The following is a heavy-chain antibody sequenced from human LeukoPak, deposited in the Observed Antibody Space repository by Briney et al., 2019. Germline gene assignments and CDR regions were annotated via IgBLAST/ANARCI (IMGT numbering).Heavy chain of an antibody. Sequence: ASVKVSCKASGYTFTSYDITWVRQAPGQGLEWMGWISVYNGNTDYAQKFQGRVTMTTDTSTSTAFMELRSLRSDDTAVYYCARLGASLGYCSGSSCYDDYWGQGTLVTVSS. CDR2: ISVYNGNT. V-gene: IGHV1-18*01. J-gene: IGHJ4*02. D-gene: IGHD2-15*01. CDR3: ARLGASLGYCSGSSCYDDY. CDR1: GYTFTSYD.